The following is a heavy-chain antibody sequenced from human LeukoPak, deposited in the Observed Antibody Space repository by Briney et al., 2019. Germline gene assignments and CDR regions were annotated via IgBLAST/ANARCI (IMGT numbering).Heavy chain of an antibody. V-gene: IGHV1-24*01. D-gene: IGHD1-26*01. CDR2: FDPEDGET. Sequence: GASVKFSCKVSGYTLTELSMHWVRQAPGKGLEWMGGFDPEDGETIYTQKFQGRVTMTEDTSTDTAYMELSSLRSEDTAVYYCATSLVGASTFDYWGQGTLVTVSS. CDR3: ATSLVGASTFDY. CDR1: GYTLTELS. J-gene: IGHJ4*02.